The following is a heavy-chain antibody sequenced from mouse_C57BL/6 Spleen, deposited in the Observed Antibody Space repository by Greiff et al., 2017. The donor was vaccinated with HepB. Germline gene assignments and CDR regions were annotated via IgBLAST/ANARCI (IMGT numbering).Heavy chain of an antibody. CDR2: INPGSGGT. CDR1: GYAFTNYL. J-gene: IGHJ2*01. D-gene: IGHD4-1*01. CDR3: ARAGTLYFDY. Sequence: VQLQQSGAELVRPGTSVKVSCKASGYAFTNYLIEWVKQRPGQGLEWIGVINPGSGGTNYNEKFKGKATLTADKSSSTAYMQLSSLTSEDSAVSFCARAGTLYFDYWGQGTTLTVSS. V-gene: IGHV1-54*01.